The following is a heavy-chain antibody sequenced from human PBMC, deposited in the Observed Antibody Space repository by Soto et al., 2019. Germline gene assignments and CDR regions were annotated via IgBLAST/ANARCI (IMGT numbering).Heavy chain of an antibody. D-gene: IGHD2-15*01. CDR3: ARMVDVTYYFCGMDV. CDR1: GYTFSRSG. CDR2: INGYNGNT. Sequence: QVQLVQSGAEVKKPGASVKVSCKASGYTFSRSGISWVRQAPGQVLEWMGWINGYNGNTNYTQKMQGRITMTTDTPTGTAYMELRSLRSDDTVVYYCARMVDVTYYFCGMDVWGPGTKVIVSS. V-gene: IGHV1-18*01. J-gene: IGHJ6*02.